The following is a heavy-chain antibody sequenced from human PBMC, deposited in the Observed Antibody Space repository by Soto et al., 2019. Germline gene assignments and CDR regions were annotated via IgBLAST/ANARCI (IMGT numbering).Heavy chain of an antibody. J-gene: IGHJ5*01. V-gene: IGHV4-59*01. CDR2: VYYSGST. D-gene: IGHD2-2*01. Sequence: TLSLTCTVSGGSISSYYWSWIRQPPGKGLEWIGYVYYSGSTNYNPSLKSRVTISVDMSKKQFSLVLISVTAADTAVYYCARGQYCSSISCYDDWFDPWGQGTLVTVSS. CDR3: ARGQYCSSISCYDDWFDP. CDR1: GGSISSYY.